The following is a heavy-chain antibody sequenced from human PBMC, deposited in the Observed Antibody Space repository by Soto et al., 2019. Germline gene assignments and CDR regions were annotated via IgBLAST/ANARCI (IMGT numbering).Heavy chain of an antibody. CDR3: TGAPACGGGTCRSGHRYYGLDA. D-gene: IGHD2-21*01. V-gene: IGHV3-74*01. Sequence: EVQLVGSGGGSVQPGGSLRLSCAASEFTFGNYWMHWVRQSPGKGLVWGSRINPDGSNTDYADSVMGRLTVSRDNAKKTVYLPMNSLRGEDTAVYYCTGAPACGGGTCRSGHRYYGLDAWGQGITVTVSS. CDR2: INPDGSNT. CDR1: EFTFGNYW. J-gene: IGHJ6*02.